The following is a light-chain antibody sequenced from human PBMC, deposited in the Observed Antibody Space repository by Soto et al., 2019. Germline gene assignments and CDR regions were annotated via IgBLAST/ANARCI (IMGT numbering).Light chain of an antibody. CDR3: QVWDSSSEHYV. CDR1: NIGGKS. Sequence: SYELTQPPSVSVAPGETARISCGGHNIGGKSVHWCQQKPGQAPVSVIHYDNDRPSGIPERFSGANSGNTATLTISRVEAGDEADYYCQVWDSSSEHYVFGPGTKVTVL. J-gene: IGLJ1*01. V-gene: IGLV3-21*04. CDR2: YDN.